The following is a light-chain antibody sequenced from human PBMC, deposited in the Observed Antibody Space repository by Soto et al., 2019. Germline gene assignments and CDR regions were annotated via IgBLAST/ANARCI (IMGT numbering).Light chain of an antibody. V-gene: IGKV3D-20*01. J-gene: IGKJ4*02. CDR2: DAS. Sequence: EIVLTQSPATMSLSPGERATLSCGASQTISNNFLAWYQQRPGLAPRLLIYDASNRAAGIPDRFSGSGSGTDVTLTIIRLGPEDFSVYYCQQFYKLFTFGGGTKVEI. CDR3: QQFYKLFT. CDR1: QTISNNF.